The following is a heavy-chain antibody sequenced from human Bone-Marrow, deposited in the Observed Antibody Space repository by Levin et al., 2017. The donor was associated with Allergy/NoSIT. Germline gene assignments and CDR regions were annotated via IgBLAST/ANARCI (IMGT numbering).Heavy chain of an antibody. D-gene: IGHD4-17*01. CDR3: ARALFYGDYGMYYFDY. V-gene: IGHV4-38-2*01. CDR1: GYSISSGYY. J-gene: IGHJ4*02. CDR2: IYHSGST. Sequence: LSQTLSLTCAVSGYSISSGYYWGWIRQPPGKGLEWIGSIYHSGSTYYNPSLKSRVTISVDTSKNQFSLKLSSVTAADTAVYYCARALFYGDYGMYYFDYWGQGTLVTVSS.